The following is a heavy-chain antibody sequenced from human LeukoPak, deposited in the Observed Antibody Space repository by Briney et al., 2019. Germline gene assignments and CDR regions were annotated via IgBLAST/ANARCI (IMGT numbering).Heavy chain of an antibody. CDR2: ISSKGGST. CDR1: GFTFSSYA. V-gene: IGHV3-64*01. Sequence: GGSLRLSCAASGFTFSSYAMHWVRPAPGRGVEYVSAISSKGGSTYYANSVKGRFTISRDNSKNTLYLQMGSLRAEDMAVYYCARVGGGTYYFDYWGQGTLVTVSS. J-gene: IGHJ4*02. CDR3: ARVGGGTYYFDY. D-gene: IGHD6-25*01.